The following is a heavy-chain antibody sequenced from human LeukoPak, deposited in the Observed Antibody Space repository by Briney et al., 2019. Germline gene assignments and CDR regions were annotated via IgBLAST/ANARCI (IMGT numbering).Heavy chain of an antibody. CDR1: GYSFATYW. CDR2: IYPDESNI. V-gene: IGHV5-51*01. CDR3: ARPPSRGYSSSSEY. D-gene: IGHD2-2*03. J-gene: IGHJ4*01. Sequence: GESLKISCKGFGYSFATYWIAWVRQMPGKGLEWMGIIYPDESNIRYSPSFQGQVTISADKSISTAYLQWSSLKASDTAIYYWARPPSRGYSSSSEYWGQGTLVTVSS.